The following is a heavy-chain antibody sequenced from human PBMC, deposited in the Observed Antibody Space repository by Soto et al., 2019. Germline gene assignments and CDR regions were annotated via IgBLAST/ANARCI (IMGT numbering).Heavy chain of an antibody. J-gene: IGHJ4*02. D-gene: IGHD3-16*02. CDR1: GGSFSRYY. CDR2: INHSGST. V-gene: IGHV4-34*01. Sequence: PSETLSLTCAVYGGSFSRYYWTWIRQPPGKGLEWIGEINHSGSTNYNPSLKSRVTISIDTSKNQFSLQLSSVTAADTAVYYCASPGKYRTSPLDYWGQGTLVTVSS. CDR3: ASPGKYRTSPLDY.